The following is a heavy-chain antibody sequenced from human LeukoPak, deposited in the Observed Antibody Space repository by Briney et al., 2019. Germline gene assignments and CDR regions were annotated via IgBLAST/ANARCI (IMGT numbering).Heavy chain of an antibody. V-gene: IGHV1-2*06. Sequence: GASVKVSCKASGNTSTGYYMHWVRQAPGQGLEWMGRINPNSGGTNYAQKFQGRVTMTRDTSISTAYMELSRLRSDDTAVYYCAGFGVVIQDAFDIWGQGTLVTVSS. CDR3: AGFGVVIQDAFDI. CDR2: INPNSGGT. D-gene: IGHD3-3*01. CDR1: GNTSTGYY. J-gene: IGHJ3*02.